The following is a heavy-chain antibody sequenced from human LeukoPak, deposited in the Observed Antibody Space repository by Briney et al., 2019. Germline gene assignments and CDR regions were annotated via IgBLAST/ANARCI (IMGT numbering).Heavy chain of an antibody. Sequence: GGSLRLSCAASGFTFSDYYMSWIRQAPGKGLEWVSYISSSGSTIYYADSVKGRFTISRDNAKNSLYLQMNSLRAEDTAVYYCARDRKRTYYYDSSRGAFDIWGQGTMVTVSS. J-gene: IGHJ3*02. D-gene: IGHD3-22*01. CDR2: ISSSGSTI. CDR1: GFTFSDYY. CDR3: ARDRKRTYYYDSSRGAFDI. V-gene: IGHV3-11*04.